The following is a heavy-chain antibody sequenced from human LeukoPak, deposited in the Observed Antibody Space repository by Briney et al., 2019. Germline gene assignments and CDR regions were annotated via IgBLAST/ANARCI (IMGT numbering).Heavy chain of an antibody. V-gene: IGHV1-69*13. CDR3: AAGGYYYYYMDV. CDR2: IIPIFGTA. D-gene: IGHD3-10*01. J-gene: IGHJ6*03. CDR1: GGTFSSYA. Sequence: SVKVSCKASGGTFSSYAISWVRQAPGQGLEWMGGIIPIFGTANYAQKFQGRVTITADESTSTAYMELSSLRSEDTAVYFCAAGGYYYYYMDVWGKGTTVTVSS.